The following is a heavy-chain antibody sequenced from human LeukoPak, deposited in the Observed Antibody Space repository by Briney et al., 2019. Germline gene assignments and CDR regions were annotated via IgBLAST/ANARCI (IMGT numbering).Heavy chain of an antibody. D-gene: IGHD5-24*01. J-gene: IGHJ4*02. CDR1: GGTFSSSA. CDR3: ARGRWLQSVFDY. CDR2: IIPIFGTA. Sequence: SVKVSCKASGGTFSSSAISWVRQAPGQGLEGMGGIIPIFGTANYAQKFQGRVTITTGESTSTAYMELSSLRSEDTAVYYCARGRWLQSVFDYWGQGTLVTVSS. V-gene: IGHV1-69*05.